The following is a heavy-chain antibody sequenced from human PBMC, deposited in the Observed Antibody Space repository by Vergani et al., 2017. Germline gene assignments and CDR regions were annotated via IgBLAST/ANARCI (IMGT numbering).Heavy chain of an antibody. CDR1: GGSFSGYY. V-gene: IGHV4-59*10. CDR2: IYTSGST. CDR3: ARGPDFWSCYAAEGPYYGMDV. J-gene: IGHJ6*02. Sequence: QVQLQQWGAGLLKPSETLSLTCAVYGGSFSGYYWSWIRQPPGKGLEWIGRIYTSGSTNYNPSLKSRVTISVDTSKNQFSLKLSSVTAADTAVYYCARGPDFWSCYAAEGPYYGMDVWGQGTTVTVSS. D-gene: IGHD3-3*01.